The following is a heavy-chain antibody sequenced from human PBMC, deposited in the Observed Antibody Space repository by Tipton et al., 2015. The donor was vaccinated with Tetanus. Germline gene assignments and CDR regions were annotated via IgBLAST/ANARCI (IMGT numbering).Heavy chain of an antibody. J-gene: IGHJ6*02. CDR2: IIPILGTA. Sequence: QLVQSGAEVKKPGSSVKVSCKASGGTFSSYAISWVRQAPGQGLEWMGWIIPILGTANYAQKFQGRVTITADKSTSTAYMELSSLRSEDTAVYYCARAIPGATSYDYYYGMDVWGQGTTVTVSS. CDR1: GGTFSSYA. V-gene: IGHV1-69*06. CDR3: ARAIPGATSYDYYYGMDV. D-gene: IGHD5-12*01.